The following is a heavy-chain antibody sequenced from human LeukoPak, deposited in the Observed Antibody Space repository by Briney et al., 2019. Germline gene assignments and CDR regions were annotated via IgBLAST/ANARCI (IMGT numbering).Heavy chain of an antibody. Sequence: PSQTLSLTCAISGDSVSSNSAAWNWIRQSPSRGLEWLGRTYYRSKWYNDYAVSVKSRITINPDTSKNQFSLKLKSVTAADTAMYFCASGIGFYGLGSLDFWGQGALVTVSS. CDR3: ASGIGFYGLGSLDF. CDR2: TYYRSKWYN. J-gene: IGHJ4*02. V-gene: IGHV6-1*01. CDR1: GDSVSSNSAA. D-gene: IGHD3-10*01.